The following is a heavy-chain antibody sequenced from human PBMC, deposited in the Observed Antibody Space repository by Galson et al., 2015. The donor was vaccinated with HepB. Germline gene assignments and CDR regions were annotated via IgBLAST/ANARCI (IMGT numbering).Heavy chain of an antibody. CDR2: ISTHNGYT. J-gene: IGHJ6*02. CDR1: GYTFTSYG. Sequence: SVKVSCKASGYTFTSYGISWVRQAPGQGLEWMGWISTHNGYTNYGQKVQGRVTMTTGTSTTTAYMELRSLRSDDTAVYYCARVGAAGSGAPYGMDVCGQGTTVTVSS. D-gene: IGHD3-16*01. V-gene: IGHV1-18*04. CDR3: ARVGAAGSGAPYGMDV.